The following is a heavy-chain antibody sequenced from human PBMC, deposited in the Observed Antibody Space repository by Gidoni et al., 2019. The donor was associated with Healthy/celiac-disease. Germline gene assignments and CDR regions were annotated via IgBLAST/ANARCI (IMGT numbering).Heavy chain of an antibody. D-gene: IGHD5-18*01. J-gene: IGHJ4*02. CDR2: INPNSGGT. Sequence: QVQLVQSGAAVKKPGASVKVSCKASGYTFTGYYMHWGRQAPGQGLEWMGWINPNSGGTNYAQKFQGRVTMTRDTSISTAYMELSRLRSDDTAVYYCAREPDTAMVPFDYWGQGTLVTVSS. CDR3: AREPDTAMVPFDY. CDR1: GYTFTGYY. V-gene: IGHV1-2*02.